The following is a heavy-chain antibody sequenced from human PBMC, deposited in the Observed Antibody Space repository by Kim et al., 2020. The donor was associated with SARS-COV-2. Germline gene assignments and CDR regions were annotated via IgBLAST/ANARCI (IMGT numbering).Heavy chain of an antibody. V-gene: IGHV1-3*01. CDR1: GYTFTSYA. D-gene: IGHD2-8*01. CDR3: AREEGVTLYYFDY. CDR2: INAGNGNT. Sequence: ASVKVSCKASGYTFTSYAMHWVRQAPGQRLEWMGWINAGNGNTKYSQKFQGRVTITRDTSASTAYMELSSLRSEDTAVYYCAREEGVTLYYFDYWGQGTLVTVSS. J-gene: IGHJ4*02.